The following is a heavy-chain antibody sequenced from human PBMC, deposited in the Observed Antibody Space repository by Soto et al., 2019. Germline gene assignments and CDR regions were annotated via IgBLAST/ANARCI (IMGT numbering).Heavy chain of an antibody. CDR2: ISFDGSLK. D-gene: IGHD6-13*01. V-gene: IGHV3-30*04. J-gene: IGHJ4*02. CDR1: GFTFDSHT. CDR3: ARTYSSSWNYLDY. Sequence: QVQLVESGGGVVQPGRSLRLSCTASGFTFDSHTMHWVRQSPGKGLEWVALISFDGSLKYDSDSVKGRFSISRDNSKNTVFLEMNSLRPEDTAVYYFARTYSSSWNYLDYWGQGVPVIVSS.